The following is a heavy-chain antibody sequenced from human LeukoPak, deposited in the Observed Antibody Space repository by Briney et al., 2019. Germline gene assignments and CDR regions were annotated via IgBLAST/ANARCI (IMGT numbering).Heavy chain of an antibody. CDR2: TYYSGST. Sequence: PSEALSLTCTVSGGSVSSGSYYWSWIRQPPGKGLEWIGYTYYSGSTNYNPSLKSRVTISVDTSKNQFSLKLSSVTAADTAVYYCARGNWNYEAYYYYGMDDWGQGTTVTVSS. CDR3: ARGNWNYEAYYYYGMDD. CDR1: GGSVSSGSYY. V-gene: IGHV4-61*01. D-gene: IGHD1-7*01. J-gene: IGHJ6*02.